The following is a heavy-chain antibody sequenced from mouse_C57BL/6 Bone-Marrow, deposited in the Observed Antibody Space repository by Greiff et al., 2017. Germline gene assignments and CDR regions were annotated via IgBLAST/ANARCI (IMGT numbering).Heavy chain of an antibody. Sequence: VQLQQSGPELVKPGASVKISCKASGYTFTDYYMNWVKQSHGKSLEWIGDINPNNGGTSYNQKFKGKATLTVDKSSSTAYMELRSLTSEDSAVYYCARGSYYYGSSYWYFEVWGTGTTVTVSS. CDR1: GYTFTDYY. D-gene: IGHD1-1*01. V-gene: IGHV1-26*01. J-gene: IGHJ1*03. CDR3: ARGSYYYGSSYWYFEV. CDR2: INPNNGGT.